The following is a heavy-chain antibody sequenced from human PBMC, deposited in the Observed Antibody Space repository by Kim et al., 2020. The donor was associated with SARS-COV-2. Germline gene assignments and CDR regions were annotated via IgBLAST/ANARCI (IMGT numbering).Heavy chain of an antibody. V-gene: IGHV3-30*07. J-gene: IGHJ4*02. CDR3: ARVWRAGIAVAGTDY. Sequence: DSVKGRFTISRDNSKNTLYLQMNSLRAEDTAVYYCARVWRAGIAVAGTDYWGQGTLVTVSS. D-gene: IGHD6-19*01.